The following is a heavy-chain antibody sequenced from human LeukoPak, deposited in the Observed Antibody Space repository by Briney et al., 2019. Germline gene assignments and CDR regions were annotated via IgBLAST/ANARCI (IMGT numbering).Heavy chain of an antibody. CDR2: IIPIFGTA. Sequence: ASVKVSCKASGGTFSNYAISWVRQAPGQGLEWMGGIIPIFGTANYAQKFQGRVTMTRDTSISTAYMELSRLRSDDTAVYYCARDTAMTKKIPFDYWGQGTLVTVSS. D-gene: IGHD5-18*01. J-gene: IGHJ4*02. CDR1: GGTFSNYA. CDR3: ARDTAMTKKIPFDY. V-gene: IGHV1-69*05.